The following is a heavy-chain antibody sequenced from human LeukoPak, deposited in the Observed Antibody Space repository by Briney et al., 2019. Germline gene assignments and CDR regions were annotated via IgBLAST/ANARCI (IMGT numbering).Heavy chain of an antibody. CDR3: ARAYYYDSSGYYYGESFDY. J-gene: IGHJ4*02. CDR1: GYTFTSYG. CDR2: ISAYKGNT. V-gene: IGHV1-18*01. Sequence: GASVKVSCKASGYTFTSYGISWVRQAPGQGLEWMGWISAYKGNTNYAQKLQGRVTMTTDTSTSTAYMELRSLRSDDTAVYYCARAYYYDSSGYYYGESFDYWGQGTLVTVSS. D-gene: IGHD3-22*01.